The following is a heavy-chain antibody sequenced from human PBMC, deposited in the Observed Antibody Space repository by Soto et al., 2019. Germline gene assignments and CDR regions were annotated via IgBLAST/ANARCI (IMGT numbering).Heavy chain of an antibody. CDR1: GYTFTSYG. CDR3: ATGGLHLWELSSIDY. CDR2: ISAYNGNT. Sequence: ASVKVSCKASGYTFTSYGISWVRQAPGQGLEWMGWISAYNGNTNYAQKLQGRVTMTTDTSTSTAYMELRSLRSDDTAVYYCATGGLHLWELSSIDYWGQGTLVTVSS. D-gene: IGHD3-16*02. V-gene: IGHV1-18*01. J-gene: IGHJ4*02.